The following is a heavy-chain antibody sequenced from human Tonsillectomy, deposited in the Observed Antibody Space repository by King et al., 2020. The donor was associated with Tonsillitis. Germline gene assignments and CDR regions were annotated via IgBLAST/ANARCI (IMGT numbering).Heavy chain of an antibody. V-gene: IGHV3-74*01. CDR3: ARSGGIGTVDY. CDR2: INNDETII. CDR1: GFTFKSYW. J-gene: IGHJ4*02. Sequence: VQLVESGGGLVQPGGSLRLSCAASGFTFKSYWMHWVRQVPGKGLVWVSYINNDETIIRYADSVKGRFTISRDNAKNTLYLQMNSLRAEDTAVYYCARSGGIGTVDYWGQGTLVTVSS. D-gene: IGHD3/OR15-3a*01.